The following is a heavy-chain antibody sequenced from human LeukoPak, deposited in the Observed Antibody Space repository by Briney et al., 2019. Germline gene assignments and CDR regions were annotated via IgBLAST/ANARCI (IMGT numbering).Heavy chain of an antibody. CDR3: TRIQPLGEWFGELLSNYYFDY. CDR2: IRSKAYGGTT. V-gene: IGHV3-49*03. CDR1: GFTFGDYA. D-gene: IGHD3-10*01. J-gene: IGHJ4*02. Sequence: GGSLRLSCTASGFTFGDYAMSWFRQAPGKGLEWVGFIRSKAYGGTTEYAASVKGRFTISRDDSKSIAYLQMNSLKTEDTAVYYCTRIQPLGEWFGELLSNYYFDYWGQGTLVTVSS.